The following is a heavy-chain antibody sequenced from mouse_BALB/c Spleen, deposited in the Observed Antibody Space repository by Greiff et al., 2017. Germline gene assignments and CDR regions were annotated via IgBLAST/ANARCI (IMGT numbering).Heavy chain of an antibody. V-gene: IGHV1-4*01. D-gene: IGHD1-1*01. CDR1: GYTFTSYT. Sequence: VQLQQSGAELARPGASVKMSCKASGYTFTSYTMHWVKQRPGQGLEWIGYINPSSGYTNYNQKFKDKATLTADKSSSTAYMQLSSLTSEDSAVYYCARYGRAGGYAMDYWGQGTSVTVSS. CDR3: ARYGRAGGYAMDY. CDR2: INPSSGYT. J-gene: IGHJ4*01.